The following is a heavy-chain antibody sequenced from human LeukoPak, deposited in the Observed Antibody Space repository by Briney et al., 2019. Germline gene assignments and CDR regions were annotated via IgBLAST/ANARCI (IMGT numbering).Heavy chain of an antibody. CDR1: GFTFSSYW. CDR3: ARGSVILTGYLFRFDY. CDR2: IKKDGSDK. V-gene: IGHV3-7*04. Sequence: GGSLRLSCAASGFTFSSYWMSWVRQAPGKGLEWVANIKKDGSDKYYVDSVKGRFTISRDNAKNSLYLQMNSLRAEDTAVYYCARGSVILTGYLFRFDYWGQGTLVTVSS. J-gene: IGHJ4*02. D-gene: IGHD3-9*01.